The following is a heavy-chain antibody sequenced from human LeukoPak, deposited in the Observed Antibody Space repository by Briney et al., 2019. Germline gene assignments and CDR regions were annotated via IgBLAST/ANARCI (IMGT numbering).Heavy chain of an antibody. CDR3: TRALYCSGGSCWPFDY. J-gene: IGHJ4*02. V-gene: IGHV3-49*04. D-gene: IGHD2-15*01. Sequence: GRSLRLSCTASGFTFGDYAMSWVRQAPGKGLEWVGFIRSKAYGGTTEYAASVKGRFTISSDDSKSIAYLQMNSLKTEDTAVYYCTRALYCSGGSCWPFDYWGQGTLVTVSS. CDR1: GFTFGDYA. CDR2: IRSKAYGGTT.